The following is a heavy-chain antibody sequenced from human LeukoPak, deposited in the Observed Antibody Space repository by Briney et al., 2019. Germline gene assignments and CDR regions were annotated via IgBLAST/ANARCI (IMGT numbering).Heavy chain of an antibody. Sequence: GGSLRLSCAASGFTVSSNYMSWVRQAPGKGLEWVSVICSGGSTYYADSVKGRFTISRHNSKNTLYLQMNSLRAEDTAVYYCARDQPYSSGWYYFDYWGQGTLVTVSS. CDR1: GFTVSSNY. J-gene: IGHJ4*02. D-gene: IGHD6-19*01. CDR2: ICSGGST. V-gene: IGHV3-53*04. CDR3: ARDQPYSSGWYYFDY.